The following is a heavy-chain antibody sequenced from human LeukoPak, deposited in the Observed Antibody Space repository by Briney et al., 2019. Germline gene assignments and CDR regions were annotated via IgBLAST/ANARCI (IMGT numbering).Heavy chain of an antibody. D-gene: IGHD4-11*01. CDR2: FYISGST. CDR1: GGSISSNY. Sequence: PETLSLTCTVSGGSISSNYWSWVRQPAGRGLEWIGRFYISGSTKYNPSLKSRVTMSIDTSKNQFSLKLTPVTAADTAVYYCARDARLHYYFDYWGQGTLVTVSS. CDR3: ARDARLHYYFDY. V-gene: IGHV4-4*07. J-gene: IGHJ4*02.